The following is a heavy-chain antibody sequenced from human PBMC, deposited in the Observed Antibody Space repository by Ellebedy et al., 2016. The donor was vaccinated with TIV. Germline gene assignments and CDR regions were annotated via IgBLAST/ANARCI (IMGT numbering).Heavy chain of an antibody. J-gene: IGHJ5*02. Sequence: GESLKISCVASGFTFSNYNMNWVRQSPGKGLEWVSSIRSTGSDKYYAESVKGRFTISRDNAQDTLFLQMNSLRAEDTAVYFCSGGWSTPDPWGQGTLVNVSS. CDR3: SGGWSTPDP. CDR2: IRSTGSDK. V-gene: IGHV3-21*06. CDR1: GFTFSNYN. D-gene: IGHD2-15*01.